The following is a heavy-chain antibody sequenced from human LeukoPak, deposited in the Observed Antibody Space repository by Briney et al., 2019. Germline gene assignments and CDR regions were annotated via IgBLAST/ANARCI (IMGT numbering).Heavy chain of an antibody. CDR2: INPNSGGT. Sequence: ASVKVSCKASGYTFTGYYMHWVRQAPGQGLEWMGWINPNSGGTNYAQKFQGRVTMTRDTSISTAYMELSGLRSDDTAVYYCARGKGSSSPFDYWGQGTLVTVSS. CDR3: ARGKGSSSPFDY. J-gene: IGHJ4*02. V-gene: IGHV1-2*02. D-gene: IGHD6-13*01. CDR1: GYTFTGYY.